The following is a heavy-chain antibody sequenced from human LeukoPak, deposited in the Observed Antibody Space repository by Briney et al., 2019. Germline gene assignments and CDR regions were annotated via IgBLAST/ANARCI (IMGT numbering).Heavy chain of an antibody. V-gene: IGHV4-4*07. CDR2: IYTSGST. CDR1: GGSISSYY. J-gene: IGHJ4*02. D-gene: IGHD6-13*01. Sequence: PSEALSLTCTVSGGSISSYYWSWIRQPAGKGLEWIGRIYTSGSTNYNPSLKSRVTMSVDTSKNQFSLKLSSVTAADTAVYYCAVGYSSSWYTYWGQGTLVTVSS. CDR3: AVGYSSSWYTY.